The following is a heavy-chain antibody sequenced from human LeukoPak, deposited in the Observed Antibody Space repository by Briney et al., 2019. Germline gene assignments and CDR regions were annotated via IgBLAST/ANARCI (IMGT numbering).Heavy chain of an antibody. Sequence: GESLKISCKGSGYSFTSYWIGWVRQMPGQGLEWMGIIYPGDSDTRYSPSFQGQVTISADKSISTAYLQWSSLKASDTAMYYCARRSITMVRGVIITSPHFDYWGQGTLVTVSS. CDR3: ARRSITMVRGVIITSPHFDY. CDR1: GYSFTSYW. D-gene: IGHD3-10*01. J-gene: IGHJ4*02. V-gene: IGHV5-51*01. CDR2: IYPGDSDT.